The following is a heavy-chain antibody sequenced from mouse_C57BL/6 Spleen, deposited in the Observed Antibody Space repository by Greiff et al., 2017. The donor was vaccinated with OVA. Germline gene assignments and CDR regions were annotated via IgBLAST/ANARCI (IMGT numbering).Heavy chain of an antibody. CDR1: GYTFTSYW. V-gene: IGHV1-64*01. CDR3: ARGTEVFAY. J-gene: IGHJ3*01. D-gene: IGHD3-3*01. Sequence: VQLQQPGAELVKPGASVKLSCKASGYTFTSYWMHWVKQRPGQGLEWIGMIHPNSGSTNYNEKFKSKATLTVDKSSSTAYMQLSSLRSEDSAVYYCARGTEVFAYWGQGTLVTVSA. CDR2: IHPNSGST.